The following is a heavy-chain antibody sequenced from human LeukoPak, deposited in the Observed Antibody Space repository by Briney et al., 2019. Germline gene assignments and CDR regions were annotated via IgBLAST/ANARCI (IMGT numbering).Heavy chain of an antibody. CDR2: INPNSGGT. Sequence: ASVKVSCKASGYTFTGYYMHWVRQAPGQGLEWMGWINPNSGGTNYAQKFQGRVTMTRDTSISTAYMELSRLRSDDTAVYYCAYPVAGHDAFDIWGQGTMVTVSS. CDR3: AYPVAGHDAFDI. V-gene: IGHV1-2*02. CDR1: GYTFTGYY. D-gene: IGHD6-19*01. J-gene: IGHJ3*02.